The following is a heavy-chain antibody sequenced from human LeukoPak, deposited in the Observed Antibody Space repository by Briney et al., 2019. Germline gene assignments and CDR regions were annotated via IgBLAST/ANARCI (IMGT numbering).Heavy chain of an antibody. D-gene: IGHD3-22*01. V-gene: IGHV4-39*01. CDR1: GGSISSSSYY. Sequence: SETLSLTCTASGGSISSSSYYWGWIRQPPGKGLEWIGSIYYSGSTYYNPSLKSRVTISVDTSKNQFSLKLSSVTAADTAVYYCARHQGSSGYYGGYYFDYWGQGTLVTVSS. J-gene: IGHJ4*02. CDR2: IYYSGST. CDR3: ARHQGSSGYYGGYYFDY.